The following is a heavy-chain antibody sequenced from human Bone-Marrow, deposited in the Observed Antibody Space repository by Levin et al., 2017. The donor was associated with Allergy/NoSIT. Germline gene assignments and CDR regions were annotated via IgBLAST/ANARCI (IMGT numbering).Heavy chain of an antibody. V-gene: IGHV3-30*18. Sequence: PGGSLRLSCAASGFTFSSYGMHWVRQAPGKGLEWVAVISYDGSNKYYADSVKGRFTISRDNSKNTLYLQMNSLRAEDTAVYYCAKVPPEYTTEGRFDPWGQGTLVTVSS. CDR3: AKVPPEYTTEGRFDP. D-gene: IGHD6-6*01. J-gene: IGHJ5*02. CDR1: GFTFSSYG. CDR2: ISYDGSNK.